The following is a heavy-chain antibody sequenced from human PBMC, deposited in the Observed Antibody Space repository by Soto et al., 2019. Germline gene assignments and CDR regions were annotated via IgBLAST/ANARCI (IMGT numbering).Heavy chain of an antibody. D-gene: IGHD1-26*01. Sequence: EVQLLESGGGLVQPGGSLRLSCAASGFTFSSYAMSWVRQAPGKGLEWVSVISGSGGSTYYADSVKGQFTIPRDNSKNTLELRMNSLSAEDLAVYRCATSGSGSQFDYWSQGTLVTVSA. CDR2: ISGSGGST. CDR1: GFTFSSYA. J-gene: IGHJ4*02. CDR3: ATSGSGSQFDY. V-gene: IGHV3-23*01.